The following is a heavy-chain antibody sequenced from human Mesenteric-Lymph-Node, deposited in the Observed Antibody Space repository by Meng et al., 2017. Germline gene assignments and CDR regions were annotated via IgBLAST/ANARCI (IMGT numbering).Heavy chain of an antibody. CDR1: GGSINSGDYY. D-gene: IGHD6-19*01. Sequence: QVRLQVSCLGLVKPSQTLSLTCTVSGGSINSGDYYWSWIRQPPGKGLEWFGHIYYSGSTFYNPSLKRRVIISIDTSKNQFSLNLRSVTAADTAVYYCARVSSGWDYFDYWGQGTLVTVSS. V-gene: IGHV4-30-4*01. CDR3: ARVSSGWDYFDY. CDR2: IYYSGST. J-gene: IGHJ4*02.